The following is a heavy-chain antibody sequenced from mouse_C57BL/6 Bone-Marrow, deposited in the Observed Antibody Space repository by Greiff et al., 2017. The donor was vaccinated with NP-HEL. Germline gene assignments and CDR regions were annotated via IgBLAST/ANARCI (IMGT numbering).Heavy chain of an antibody. Sequence: VQLKQSGAELVKPGASVKLSCTASGFNIKDYYMHWVKQRTEQGLEWIGRIDPEDGETKYAPKFQGTATITADTSTNTAYLQLSSLTSEDTAVYYCARSSNLNYYAMDYWGQGTSVTVSS. CDR3: ARSSNLNYYAMDY. D-gene: IGHD2-5*01. J-gene: IGHJ4*01. CDR2: IDPEDGET. CDR1: GFNIKDYY. V-gene: IGHV14-2*01.